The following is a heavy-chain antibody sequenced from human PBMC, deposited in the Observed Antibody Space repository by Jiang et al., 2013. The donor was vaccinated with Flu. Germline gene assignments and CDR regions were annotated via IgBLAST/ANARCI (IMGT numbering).Heavy chain of an antibody. V-gene: IGHV2-70*01. CDR1: GFSLSTSGMC. CDR3: ARTPLTPYYYYYYMDV. D-gene: IGHD1-14*01. CDR2: IDWDDDK. Sequence: KPTQTLTLTCTFSGFSLSTSGMCVSWIRQPPGKALEWLALIDWDDDKYYSTSLKTRLTISKDTSKNQVVLTMTNMDPVDTATYYCARTPLTPYYYYYYMDVWGKGTTVTVSS. J-gene: IGHJ6*03.